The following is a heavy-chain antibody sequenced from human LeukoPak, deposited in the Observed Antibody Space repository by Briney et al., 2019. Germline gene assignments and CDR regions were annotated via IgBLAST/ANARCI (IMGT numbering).Heavy chain of an antibody. CDR1: GYSISSGYY. CDR2: IYHSGST. V-gene: IGHV4-38-2*02. D-gene: IGHD5-18*01. CDR3: AIGYSYGFFDY. J-gene: IGHJ4*02. Sequence: KASETLSLTCTVSGYSISSGYYWGWIRQPPGKGLEWIGSIYHSGSTYYNPSLKSRVTISVDTSKNQFSLKLSSVTAADTAVYYCAIGYSYGFFDYWGQGTLVTVSS.